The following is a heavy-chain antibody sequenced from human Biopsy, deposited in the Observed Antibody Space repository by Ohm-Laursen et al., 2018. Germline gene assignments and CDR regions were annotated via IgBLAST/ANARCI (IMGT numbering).Heavy chain of an antibody. J-gene: IGHJ2*01. Sequence: TLSLTCSVSGASDKSSGYFWAWTRQRPGRGLEWIDNISYNERTHYNPSLTSRLAISFDTSNNRISLQLRSVSAADTAVYYCVREPKTGTAEAWYFDLWGRGSPVTVPS. CDR2: ISYNERT. D-gene: IGHD3-9*01. V-gene: IGHV4-31*03. CDR1: GASDKSSGYF. CDR3: VREPKTGTAEAWYFDL.